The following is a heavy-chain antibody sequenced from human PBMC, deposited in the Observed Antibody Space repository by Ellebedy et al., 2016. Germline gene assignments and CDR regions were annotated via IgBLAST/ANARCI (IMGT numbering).Heavy chain of an antibody. V-gene: IGHV4-34*01. Sequence: SETLSLTXAVYGGSFSGYYWSWIRQPPGKGLEWIGEINHSGSTNYNPSLKSRVTISVDTSKNQFSLKLSSVTAADTAVYYCARYWGGLYYYYGMDVWGQGTTVTVSS. CDR3: ARYWGGLYYYYGMDV. D-gene: IGHD7-27*01. CDR1: GGSFSGYY. J-gene: IGHJ6*02. CDR2: INHSGST.